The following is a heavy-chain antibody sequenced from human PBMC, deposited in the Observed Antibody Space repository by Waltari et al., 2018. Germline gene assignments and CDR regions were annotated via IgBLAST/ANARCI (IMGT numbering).Heavy chain of an antibody. Sequence: QVQLQESGPGLVRTSETLSLTCTVSVGSVSSGGYHWNWIRQPPGKGLEWIGYIFYSGSTNYNPSLKSRVTISLDTSKNQFSLKLSSVTAADTAVYYCANGRDAYKTGYWGQGTLVTVSS. V-gene: IGHV4-61*08. J-gene: IGHJ4*02. D-gene: IGHD1-1*01. CDR3: ANGRDAYKTGY. CDR2: IFYSGST. CDR1: VGSVSSGGYH.